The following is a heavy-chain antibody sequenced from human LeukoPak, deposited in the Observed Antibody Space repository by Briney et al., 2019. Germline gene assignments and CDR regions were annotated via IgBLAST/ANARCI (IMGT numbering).Heavy chain of an antibody. Sequence: GGSLRLSCAASGLTFSSSGMHWVRQAPGKGRVWVAFIWYDGSNKYYTESVKGRFAISRDNSKNTLYLQMNSLRAEDTAVYYCANPHGYSFTNYFDYWGQGTLVTVSS. D-gene: IGHD5-18*01. CDR1: GLTFSSSG. J-gene: IGHJ4*02. CDR2: IWYDGSNK. CDR3: ANPHGYSFTNYFDY. V-gene: IGHV3-30*02.